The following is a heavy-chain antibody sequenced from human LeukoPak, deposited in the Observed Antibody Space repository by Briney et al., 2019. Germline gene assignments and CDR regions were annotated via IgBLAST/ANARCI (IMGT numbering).Heavy chain of an antibody. D-gene: IGHD3-22*01. CDR2: ISSSGSTM. Sequence: AGGSLRLSCAAAGFTFSSYEMNWVRQAPGKGLEWVSYISSSGSTMYYADSVKGRFTISRDNAKNSLYLQMNSLRAEDTAVYYCARDNYDSSGYYFDWGQGTLVTVFS. CDR3: ARDNYDSSGYYFD. V-gene: IGHV3-48*03. CDR1: GFTFSSYE. J-gene: IGHJ4*02.